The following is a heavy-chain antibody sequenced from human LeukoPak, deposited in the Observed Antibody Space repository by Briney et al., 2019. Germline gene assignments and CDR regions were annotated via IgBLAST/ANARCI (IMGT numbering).Heavy chain of an antibody. D-gene: IGHD6-13*01. J-gene: IGHJ4*02. CDR1: GYTFSIYN. V-gene: IGHV1-46*01. CDR2: INPSGGT. Sequence: ASVKVSCRASGYTFSIYNMHWVRQAPGQGLEWMGIINPSGGTSYAQKLQGRITMTRDTPTSTLYMELSSLRSEDTAVYYCAREGVAGTGLDFWGQGTLVTVSS. CDR3: AREGVAGTGLDF.